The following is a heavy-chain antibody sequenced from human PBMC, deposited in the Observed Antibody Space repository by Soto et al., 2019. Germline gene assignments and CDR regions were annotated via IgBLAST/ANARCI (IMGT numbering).Heavy chain of an antibody. J-gene: IGHJ6*02. V-gene: IGHV3-7*01. CDR2: IKQDGSEK. Sequence: GGSLRLSCAASGFTFSSYWMSWVRQAPGKGLEWVANIKQDGSEKYYVDSVKGRFTISGDNAKNSLYLQMNSLRAEDTAVYYCARDRYSYYDFWSGSLPYYYYGMDVWGQGTTVTVS. CDR3: ARDRYSYYDFWSGSLPYYYYGMDV. D-gene: IGHD3-3*01. CDR1: GFTFSSYW.